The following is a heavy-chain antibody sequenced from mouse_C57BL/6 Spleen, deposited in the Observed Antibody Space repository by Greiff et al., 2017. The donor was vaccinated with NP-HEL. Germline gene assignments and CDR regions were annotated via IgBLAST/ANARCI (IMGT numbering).Heavy chain of an antibody. CDR1: GFTFSDYG. D-gene: IGHD1-1*01. V-gene: IGHV5-17*01. CDR3: ARDTTVVARYFDV. J-gene: IGHJ1*03. CDR2: ISSGSSTI. Sequence: EVQGVESGGGLVKPGGSLKLSCAASGFTFSDYGMHWVRQAPEKGLEWVAYISSGSSTIYYADTVKGRFTISRDNAKNTLFLQMTSLRSEDTAMYYCARDTTVVARYFDVWGTGTTVTVSS.